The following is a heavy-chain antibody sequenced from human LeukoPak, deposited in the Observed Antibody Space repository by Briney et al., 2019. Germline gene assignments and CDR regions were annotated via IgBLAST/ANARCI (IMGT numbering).Heavy chain of an antibody. D-gene: IGHD3-22*01. CDR3: ARNGYYDSSGIDY. V-gene: IGHV4-61*02. J-gene: IGHJ4*02. CDR2: IYTSGST. CDR1: GGSTSSGSYY. Sequence: SQTLSLTCTVSGGSTSSGSYYWSWIRQPAGKGLEWIGRIYTSGSTNYNPSLKSRVTISVDTSKNQFSLKLSSVTAADTAVYYCARNGYYDSSGIDYWGQGTLVTVSS.